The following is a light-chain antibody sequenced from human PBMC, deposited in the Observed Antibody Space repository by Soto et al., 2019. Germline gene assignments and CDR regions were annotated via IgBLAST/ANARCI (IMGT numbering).Light chain of an antibody. CDR3: QIWGTGSQRV. CDR1: NGHSSYA. CDR2: LNSDGSH. Sequence: QPVLTQSPSASASLGASVKLTCTLSNGHSSYAIAWHQQQPEKGPRYLMKLNSDGSHSKGDGIPDRFSGSNSGAERYLTISSLQSDDEADYYCQIWGTGSQRVFGGGTQLTVL. V-gene: IGLV4-69*01. J-gene: IGLJ2*01.